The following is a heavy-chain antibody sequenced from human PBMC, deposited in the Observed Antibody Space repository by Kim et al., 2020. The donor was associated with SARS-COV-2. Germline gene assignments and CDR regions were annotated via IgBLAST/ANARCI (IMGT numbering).Heavy chain of an antibody. Sequence: SETLSLTCTVSGGSVSSGSYYWSWIRQPPGKGLEWIGYIYYSGSTNYNPSLKSRVTISVDTSKNQFSLKLSSVTAADTAVYYCARGHGGGRTVTNPTGYYYYGMDVWGQGTTVTVSS. CDR3: ARGHGGGRTVTNPTGYYYYGMDV. CDR2: IYYSGST. D-gene: IGHD4-17*01. J-gene: IGHJ6*02. V-gene: IGHV4-61*01. CDR1: GGSVSSGSYY.